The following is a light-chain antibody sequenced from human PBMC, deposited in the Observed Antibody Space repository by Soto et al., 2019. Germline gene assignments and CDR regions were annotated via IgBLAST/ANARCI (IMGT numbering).Light chain of an antibody. CDR2: GAS. Sequence: EIVLTQSPVTLSLYPGERATLSCRASQSVTSNYLAWYQQKPGQAPRLLIFGASIRDTGIPDRFSGSGSGTDFTLTISRLEPEDFAVYYCQQYVSSPGTFGHGTKVDIK. J-gene: IGKJ1*01. CDR1: QSVTSNY. V-gene: IGKV3-20*01. CDR3: QQYVSSPGT.